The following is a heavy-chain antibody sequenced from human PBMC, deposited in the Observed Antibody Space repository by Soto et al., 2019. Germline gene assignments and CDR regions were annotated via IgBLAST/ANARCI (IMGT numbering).Heavy chain of an antibody. D-gene: IGHD5-18*01. Sequence: QGQLVQSGAELKKPGSAVRVSCKATGGTFRNYAISWLRQVPGQGPEWLGGIKPVSGTTYYAPKFQGRVIITADSSTGTAYMEVGSLTSEDTAIYYCARDGYNYGYYFDLWGQGTLVTVSS. CDR3: ARDGYNYGYYFDL. V-gene: IGHV1-69*06. J-gene: IGHJ4*02. CDR1: GGTFRNYA. CDR2: IKPVSGTT.